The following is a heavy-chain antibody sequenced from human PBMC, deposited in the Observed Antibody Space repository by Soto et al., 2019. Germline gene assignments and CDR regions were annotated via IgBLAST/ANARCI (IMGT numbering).Heavy chain of an antibody. CDR1: GYTFTSYG. CDR2: ISAYNGNT. D-gene: IGHD5-18*01. V-gene: IGHV1-18*01. Sequence: QVQLVQSGAEVKKPGASVKVSCKASGYTFTSYGISWVRQAPGQGLEWMGWISAYNGNTNYAQKLQGRVTMTTDTSTSTADMELRSLRSDDTAVYYCASEGVGTATGYYYGMDVWGQGTMVTVSS. J-gene: IGHJ6*02. CDR3: ASEGVGTATGYYYGMDV.